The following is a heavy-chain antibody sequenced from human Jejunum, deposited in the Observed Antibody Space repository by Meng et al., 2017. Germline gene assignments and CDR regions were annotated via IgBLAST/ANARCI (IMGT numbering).Heavy chain of an antibody. D-gene: IGHD1-26*01. CDR1: GYTFTPYY. CDR3: AKDEGTTTAFDH. J-gene: IGHJ4*02. CDR2: MNPNNGDT. Sequence: QVHLVQSGAEVKKPGAAVRVSCEASGYTFTPYYVHWVRQAPGQGLEWMGRMNPNNGDTNYAQKFQGRVTMTRATSTAYMDLSSLTSDDTAVYYCAKDEGTTTAFDHWGQGTLVTVSS. V-gene: IGHV1-2*06.